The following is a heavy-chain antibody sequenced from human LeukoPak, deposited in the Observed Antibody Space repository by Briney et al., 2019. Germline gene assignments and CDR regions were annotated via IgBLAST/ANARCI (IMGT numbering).Heavy chain of an antibody. CDR1: GGSISSYY. CDR3: ASGGGSYYDSSGYPYNAFDI. J-gene: IGHJ3*02. Sequence: SETLSLTCTVSGGSISSYYWSWIRQPPGKGLEWIGYIYYSGSTNYNPSLKSRVTISVDTSKNQFSLKLSSVTAADTAVYYCASGGGSYYDSSGYPYNAFDIWGQGTMVTVSS. D-gene: IGHD3-22*01. V-gene: IGHV4-59*12. CDR2: IYYSGST.